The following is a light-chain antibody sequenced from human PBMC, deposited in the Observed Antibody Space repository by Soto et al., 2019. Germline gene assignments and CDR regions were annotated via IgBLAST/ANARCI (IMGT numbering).Light chain of an antibody. Sequence: QAVVTQEPSLTVSPGGTVTLTCGSSTGTVTSGHYPYWFQQKPGQAPRTLISDISRRLSGTPARFSGSILGDKAALTLSGAQPEDEADYYCLLYYGGSSVFGTGTKLTVL. CDR3: LLYYGGSSV. J-gene: IGLJ1*01. CDR1: TGTVTSGHY. CDR2: DIS. V-gene: IGLV7-46*01.